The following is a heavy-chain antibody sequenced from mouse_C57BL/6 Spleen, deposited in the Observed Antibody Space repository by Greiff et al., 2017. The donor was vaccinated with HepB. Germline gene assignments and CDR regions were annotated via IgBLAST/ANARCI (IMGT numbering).Heavy chain of an antibody. V-gene: IGHV5-4*01. CDR2: ISDGGSYT. D-gene: IGHD1-1*01. Sequence: VQGVESGGGLVKPGGSLKLSCAASGFTFSSYAMSWVRQTPEKRLEWVATISDGGSYTYYPDNVKGRFTISRDNAKNNLYLQMSHLKSEDTAMYYCARDGITTVVAPFAYWGQGTLVTVSA. CDR3: ARDGITTVVAPFAY. J-gene: IGHJ3*01. CDR1: GFTFSSYA.